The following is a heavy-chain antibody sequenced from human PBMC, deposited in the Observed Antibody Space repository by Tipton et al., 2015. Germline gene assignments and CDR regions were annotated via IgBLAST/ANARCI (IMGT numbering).Heavy chain of an antibody. J-gene: IGHJ3*02. CDR2: IYYSGNT. CDR1: GGSISSYY. V-gene: IGHV4-59*12. D-gene: IGHD1/OR15-1a*01. Sequence: TLSLTCTVSGGSISSYYWSWIRQPPGKGLEWIGFIYYSGNTKYNPSLKSRVTISVDTSKNQFSLRRTSVTAADTAMYYCARFGTTPATDDAFDIWGQGTMVTVSS. CDR3: ARFGTTPATDDAFDI.